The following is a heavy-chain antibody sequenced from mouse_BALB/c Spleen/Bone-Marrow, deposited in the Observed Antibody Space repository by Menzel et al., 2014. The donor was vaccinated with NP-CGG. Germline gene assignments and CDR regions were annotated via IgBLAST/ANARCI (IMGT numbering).Heavy chain of an antibody. V-gene: IGHV2-4*02. Sequence: VQLQQSGPGLVQPSQSLSITCTVSGFSLTSYGVHWVRQPPGKGLEWLGVIWSGGSTDYYAAFISRLSISKDNSKSQVFFKMNSLQADDTAIYYCARNHGNYDYGWYFDVWGAGTTVTVSS. J-gene: IGHJ1*01. CDR2: IWSGGST. CDR1: GFSLTSYG. CDR3: ARNHGNYDYGWYFDV. D-gene: IGHD2-4*01.